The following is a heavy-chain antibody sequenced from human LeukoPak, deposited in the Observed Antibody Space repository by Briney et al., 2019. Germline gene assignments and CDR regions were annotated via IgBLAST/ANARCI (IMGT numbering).Heavy chain of an antibody. CDR3: ARGVYYYDSSGINFDY. D-gene: IGHD3-22*01. V-gene: IGHV3-48*01. CDR2: IGTSSSTI. J-gene: IGHJ4*02. Sequence: PGGSLRLSCTASGFIFSNYNMKWVRQAPGKGLEWVSYIGTSSSTIYYADSVQGRFTISRDNGRNSLYLQMSRLRAEDTAVYYCARGVYYYDSSGINFDYWGQGTLVTVSS. CDR1: GFIFSNYN.